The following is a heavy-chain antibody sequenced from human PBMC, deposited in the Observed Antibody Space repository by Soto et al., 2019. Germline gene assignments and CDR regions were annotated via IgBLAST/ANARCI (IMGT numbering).Heavy chain of an antibody. J-gene: IGHJ4*02. D-gene: IGHD1-26*01. CDR2: IGGSGGDI. V-gene: IGHV3-23*01. Sequence: EVQLLESGGTLVQPGGSLRLSCAASAFTFSSYAMAWVRQAPGKGLEWVSSIGGSGGDISYADSVRGRFTISRDNSKNTLYLQMDSLSAEDTAMYYCAKKYRGTYPFDYWGQGTLVTASS. CDR3: AKKYRGTYPFDY. CDR1: AFTFSSYA.